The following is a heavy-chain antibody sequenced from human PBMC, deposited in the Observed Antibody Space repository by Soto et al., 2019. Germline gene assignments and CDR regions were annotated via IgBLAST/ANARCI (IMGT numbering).Heavy chain of an antibody. CDR3: AREEDYLYFNYSGFDAFDI. Sequence: VASVKVSCKASGGTFSSYAISWVRQAPGQGLEWMGGIIPIFGTANYAQKFQGRVTITADKSTSTAYMELSSLRSEDTAVYYCAREEDYLYFNYSGFDAFDIWGQGTMVTVSS. CDR2: IIPIFGTA. D-gene: IGHD4-4*01. CDR1: GGTFSSYA. J-gene: IGHJ3*02. V-gene: IGHV1-69*06.